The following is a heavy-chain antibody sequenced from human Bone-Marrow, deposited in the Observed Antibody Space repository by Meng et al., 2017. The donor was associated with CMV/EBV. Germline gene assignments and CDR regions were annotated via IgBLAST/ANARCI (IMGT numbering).Heavy chain of an antibody. CDR3: AREKLELGNWFDP. CDR2: IYYSGST. J-gene: IGHJ5*02. V-gene: IGHV4-59*12. D-gene: IGHD1-7*01. Sequence: GSLRLSCTVSGGSISSYYWSWIRQPPGKGLEWIGYIYYSGSTYYNPSLKSRVTISVDTSKNQFSLKLSSVTAADTAVYYCAREKLELGNWFDPWGQGNLVNVAS. CDR1: GGSISSYY.